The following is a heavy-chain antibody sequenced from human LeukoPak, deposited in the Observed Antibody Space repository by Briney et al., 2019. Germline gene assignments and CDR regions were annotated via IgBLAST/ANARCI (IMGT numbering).Heavy chain of an antibody. Sequence: GGPLRLSCAASGFTFSSYGTHWVRQAPGKGLEWVAVISYDGSNKYYADSVKGRFTISRDNSKNTLYLQMNSLRAEDTAVYYCAKATYSSGWNLYFDYWGQGTLVTVSS. CDR3: AKATYSSGWNLYFDY. J-gene: IGHJ4*02. D-gene: IGHD6-25*01. V-gene: IGHV3-30*18. CDR2: ISYDGSNK. CDR1: GFTFSSYG.